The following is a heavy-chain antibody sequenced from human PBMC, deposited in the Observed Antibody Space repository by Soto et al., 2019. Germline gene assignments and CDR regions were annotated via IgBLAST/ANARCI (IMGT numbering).Heavy chain of an antibody. J-gene: IGHJ2*01. CDR2: ISFNGRKK. D-gene: IGHD3-9*01. CDR3: ARDWLRRDAILTPSWNFNL. V-gene: IGHV3-30*04. Sequence: QEQLVESGGGVVRPGKSLRLSCEASGFNFTYNAMHWVRQAPGKGLEWVAVISFNGRKKFYARSVKGRFTISRDNSKNTLYLQINNLRPCDTAVYYCARDWLRRDAILTPSWNFNLWGQGTLVTAS. CDR1: GFNFTYNA.